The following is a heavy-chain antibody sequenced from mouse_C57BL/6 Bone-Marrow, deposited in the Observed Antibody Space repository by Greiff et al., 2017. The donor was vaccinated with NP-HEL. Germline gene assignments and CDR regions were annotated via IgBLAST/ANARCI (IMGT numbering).Heavy chain of an antibody. CDR3: ARSYYGSSSWFAY. J-gene: IGHJ3*01. V-gene: IGHV5-15*01. Sequence: EVQLVESGGGLVQPGGSLKLSCAASGFTFSDYGMAWVRQAPRKGPEWVAFISTLAYSIYYADTVTGRFTFSRENAKNTRYLEMSSLRSEDTAMYYCARSYYGSSSWFAYWGQGTLVTVSA. D-gene: IGHD1-1*01. CDR1: GFTFSDYG. CDR2: ISTLAYSI.